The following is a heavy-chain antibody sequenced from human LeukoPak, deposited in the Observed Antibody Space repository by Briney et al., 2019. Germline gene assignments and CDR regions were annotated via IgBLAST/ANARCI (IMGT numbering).Heavy chain of an antibody. CDR3: ARGDGSGSYHYYYYYGMDV. Sequence: GASVKVSCKASGYTFTSYYMHWVRQAPGQGLEWMGIINPSGGSTSYAQKFQGRVTMTRDTSSSTVYMELSSLRSEDTAVYYCARGDGSGSYHYYYYYGMDVWGQGTTVTVSS. CDR2: INPSGGST. D-gene: IGHD3-10*01. CDR1: GYTFTSYY. V-gene: IGHV1-46*01. J-gene: IGHJ6*02.